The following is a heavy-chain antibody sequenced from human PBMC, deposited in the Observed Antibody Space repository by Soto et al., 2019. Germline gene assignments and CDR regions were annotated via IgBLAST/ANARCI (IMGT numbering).Heavy chain of an antibody. J-gene: IGHJ4*02. CDR3: ARAGVTRFFYFDY. D-gene: IGHD4-17*01. CDR2: IYHSGST. CDR1: GGSISSGGYS. V-gene: IGHV4-30-2*01. Sequence: SETLSLTCAVSGGSISSGGYSWSWIRQPPGKGLEWIGYIYHSGSTYYNPSLKSRVTISVDRSKNQFSLKLSSVTAADTAVYYCARAGVTRFFYFDYWGQGTLVTVSS.